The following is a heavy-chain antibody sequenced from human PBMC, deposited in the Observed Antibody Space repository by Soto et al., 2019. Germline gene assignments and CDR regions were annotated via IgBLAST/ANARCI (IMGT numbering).Heavy chain of an antibody. D-gene: IGHD2-2*02. CDR1: EFTFSSYE. CDR3: ARVIVVVPAAIGREDGMDV. J-gene: IGHJ6*02. V-gene: IGHV3-48*03. CDR2: ISSSGSTI. Sequence: GSLRLSCAASEFTFSSYEMNWVRQAPGKGLEWVSYISSSGSTIYYADSVKGRFTISRDNAKNSLYLQMNSLRAEDTAVYYCARVIVVVPAAIGREDGMDVWGQGTTVTVSS.